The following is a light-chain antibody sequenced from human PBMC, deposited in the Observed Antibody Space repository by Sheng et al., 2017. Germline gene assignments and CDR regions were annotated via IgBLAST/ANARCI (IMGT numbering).Light chain of an antibody. CDR1: NGHSGYI. J-gene: IGLJ2*01. V-gene: IGLV4-60*03. CDR2: LSGSGTY. CDR3: ETWDRNIQV. Sequence: QPVLTQSSSASAYLGSSVNLTCTLNNGHSGYIIAWHRQQPGKAPRYLMKLSGSGTYNKGSAVPDRFSGSSSGADRYLTISNLQSEDEAIYYCETWDRNIQVFGGGTKLAVL.